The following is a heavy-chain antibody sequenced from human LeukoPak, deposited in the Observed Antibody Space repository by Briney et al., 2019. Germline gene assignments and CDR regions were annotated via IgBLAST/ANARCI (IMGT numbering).Heavy chain of an antibody. J-gene: IGHJ4*02. D-gene: IGHD5-18*01. CDR3: ARDGETALVDY. Sequence: ASVKVSCKASGGTFNSYAISWVRQAPGQGLEWMGGIIPIFGTANYAQKFQGRVTITADKSTSTAYMELSSLRSENTAVYYCARDGETALVDYWGQGTLVTVSS. CDR2: IIPIFGTA. CDR1: GGTFNSYA. V-gene: IGHV1-69*06.